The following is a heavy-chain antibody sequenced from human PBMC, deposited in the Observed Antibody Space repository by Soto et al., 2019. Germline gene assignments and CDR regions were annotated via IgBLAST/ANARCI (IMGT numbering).Heavy chain of an antibody. D-gene: IGHD3-22*01. CDR1: GFTFNSYV. V-gene: IGHV3-23*01. CDR3: ARGRYLDSSDYWVANLPFDH. CDR2: ISRSGRGSA. J-gene: IGHJ4*02. Sequence: EVQLLESGGALVQPGGSLRLSCAASGFTFNSYVMTWVRQAPGEGLEWVSSISRSGRGSAYYADSVKDRFTISRDNSKNTLFLQMNNLRDEDTALYYCARGRYLDSSDYWVANLPFDHWGLGTLVTVSS.